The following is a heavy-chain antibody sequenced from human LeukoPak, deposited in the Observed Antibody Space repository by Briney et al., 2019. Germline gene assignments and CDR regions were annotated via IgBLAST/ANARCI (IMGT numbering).Heavy chain of an antibody. CDR3: ASRRYNWNYGPDAFDI. Sequence: GGTLRLSCAAAGFTFSSYGMSWVRQAPGKGLEWVSSISSSSSYIYYADSVKGRFTISRDNAKNSLYLQMNSLRAEDTAVYYCASRRYNWNYGPDAFDIWGQGTMVTVSS. CDR2: ISSSSSYI. V-gene: IGHV3-21*01. J-gene: IGHJ3*02. CDR1: GFTFSSYG. D-gene: IGHD1-7*01.